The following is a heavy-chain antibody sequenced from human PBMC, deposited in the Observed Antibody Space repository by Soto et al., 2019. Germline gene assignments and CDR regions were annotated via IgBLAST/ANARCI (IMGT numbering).Heavy chain of an antibody. V-gene: IGHV3-7*03. CDR2: IKHDGSVQ. D-gene: IGHD4-4*01. J-gene: IGHJ4*02. Sequence: QLVESGGGVVQPGGSLRLSCEASGFTFSGYWMSWVRQAPGKGLEWVADIKHDGSVQYYVDSVKGRLTISRDNAKKQLYLQMSGLRAEDTALYYCARAPYSNAWYRFDLWGQGTLVTVSS. CDR1: GFTFSGYW. CDR3: ARAPYSNAWYRFDL.